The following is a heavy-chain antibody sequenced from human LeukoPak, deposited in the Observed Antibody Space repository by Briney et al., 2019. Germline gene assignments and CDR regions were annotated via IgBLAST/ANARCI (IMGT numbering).Heavy chain of an antibody. CDR2: INPSGGST. Sequence: ASVKVSCKASGYTFTSYYMHWVRQAPGQGLEWMGIINPSGGSTSYAQKFQGRVTMTRDTSTSTVYMELSSLRSEDTAVYYCAGAHSSGWYGGDDAFDIWGQGTMVTVSS. J-gene: IGHJ3*02. V-gene: IGHV1-46*01. CDR1: GYTFTSYY. D-gene: IGHD6-19*01. CDR3: AGAHSSGWYGGDDAFDI.